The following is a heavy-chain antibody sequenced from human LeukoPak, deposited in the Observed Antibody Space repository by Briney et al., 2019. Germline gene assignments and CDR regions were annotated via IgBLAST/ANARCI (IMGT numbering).Heavy chain of an antibody. D-gene: IGHD2-15*01. CDR2: IYSGGST. V-gene: IGHV3-66*01. CDR3: ASTQRGDYFDY. J-gene: IGHJ4*02. Sequence: PGGSLRLSCTASGFTFGDYAMSWIRQAPGKGLEWVSVIYSGGSTYYADSVKGRFTISRDKSKNTLYLQMNSLRAEDTAVYYCASTQRGDYFDYWGQGTLVTVSS. CDR1: GFTFGDYA.